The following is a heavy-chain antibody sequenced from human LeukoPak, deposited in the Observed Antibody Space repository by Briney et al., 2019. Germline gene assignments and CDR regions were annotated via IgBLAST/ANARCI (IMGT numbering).Heavy chain of an antibody. CDR3: AKDAAGPEY. D-gene: IGHD6-13*01. V-gene: IGHV3-23*01. CDR2: ISAGGGSI. CDR1: GLTFSDYS. Sequence: GGSLRLSCAVSGLTFSDYSMTWVRQAPGKGLFWVSGISAGGGSIYYADSVKGRFTTSRDNSRNTLYLQMNSLSAEDTAVYYCAKDAAGPEYWGQGTLVAVSS. J-gene: IGHJ4*02.